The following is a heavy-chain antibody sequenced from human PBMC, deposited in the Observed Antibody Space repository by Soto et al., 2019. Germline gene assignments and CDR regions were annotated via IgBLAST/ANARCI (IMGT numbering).Heavy chain of an antibody. CDR1: GFSFSTYG. CDR3: AKAAAGHLDFDY. J-gene: IGHJ4*02. Sequence: VQLVESGGGVVQPGTSLRLSCAASGFSFSTYGMHWVRQAPGKGLEWVAVISYDGTNKYYADSVKGRFTISRDNSKNTLYMQLNSLRGEDTAVYYCAKAAAGHLDFDYWGQGTLVTVSS. D-gene: IGHD6-13*01. V-gene: IGHV3-30*18. CDR2: ISYDGTNK.